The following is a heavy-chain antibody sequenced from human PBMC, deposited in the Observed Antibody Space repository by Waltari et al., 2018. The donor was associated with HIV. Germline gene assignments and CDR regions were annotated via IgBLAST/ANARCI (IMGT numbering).Heavy chain of an antibody. V-gene: IGHV4-39*01. CDR2: AYYLGIT. CDR3: ARTYTGSSQYFQL. CDR1: GDSISRSPSY. Sequence: QLQLQESGPGLVKPSETLSLTCTVQGDSISRSPSYGGGIRQPPGKGLEWIVLAYYLGITYYSPSLKSRATISLDTSKNRFSLKVNSVTAADTAVYYCARTYTGSSQYFQLWGQGILVTVSS. D-gene: IGHD1-26*01. J-gene: IGHJ1*01.